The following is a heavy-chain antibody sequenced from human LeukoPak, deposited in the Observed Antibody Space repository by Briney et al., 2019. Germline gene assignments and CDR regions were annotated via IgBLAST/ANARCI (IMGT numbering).Heavy chain of an antibody. Sequence: ASLKLSCKASGGTFSSYAISWVRQAPGQGLEWMGSIIPILGIANYAQTFQGRVTITADKSTTTAYMQLSSLRSEDTAVYYCAREEAGLGQPLEPDYWGQGTLVSVSS. D-gene: IGHD1-14*01. J-gene: IGHJ4*02. CDR1: GGTFSSYA. CDR2: IIPILGIA. CDR3: AREEAGLGQPLEPDY. V-gene: IGHV1-69*04.